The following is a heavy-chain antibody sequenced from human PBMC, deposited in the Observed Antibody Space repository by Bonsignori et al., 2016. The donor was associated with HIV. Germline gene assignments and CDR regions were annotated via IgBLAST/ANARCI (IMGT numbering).Heavy chain of an antibody. V-gene: IGHV3-53*01. D-gene: IGHD6-19*01. CDR3: ARMYSSGWYWVDY. CDR2: IYSGGST. J-gene: IGHJ4*02. Sequence: WIRQPPGKGLEWVSVIYSGGSTYYADSVKGRFTISRDNSKNTLYLQMNSLRAEDTAVYYCARMYSSGWYWVDYWGQGTLVTVSS.